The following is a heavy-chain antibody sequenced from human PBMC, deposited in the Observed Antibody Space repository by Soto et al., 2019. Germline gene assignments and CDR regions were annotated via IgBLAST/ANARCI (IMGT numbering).Heavy chain of an antibody. D-gene: IGHD2-21*02. CDR1: GFTFSSYG. CDR2: ISYDGSNK. Sequence: QVQLVESGGGVVQPGRSLRLSCAASGFTFSSYGMHWVRQAPGKGLEWVAVISYDGSNKYYADSVKGRFTISRDNSKNTLYLQMNSLRAEDTAVYYCAKDLGGDWASFDYWGQGTLVTVSS. J-gene: IGHJ4*02. V-gene: IGHV3-30*18. CDR3: AKDLGGDWASFDY.